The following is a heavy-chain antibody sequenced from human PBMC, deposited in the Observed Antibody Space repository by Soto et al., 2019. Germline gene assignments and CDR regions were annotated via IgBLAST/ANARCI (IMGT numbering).Heavy chain of an antibody. CDR2: IYYSGST. CDR3: ARVYSSSSGLFDY. CDR1: GGSISSGGYY. D-gene: IGHD6-6*01. Sequence: SETLSLTCTVSGGSISSGGYYWSWIRQHPGKGLEWIGYIYYSGSTYYNPSLKSRVTISVDTSKNQFSLKLSSVTAADTAVYYCARVYSSSSGLFDYWGQGTLVTVS. V-gene: IGHV4-31*03. J-gene: IGHJ4*02.